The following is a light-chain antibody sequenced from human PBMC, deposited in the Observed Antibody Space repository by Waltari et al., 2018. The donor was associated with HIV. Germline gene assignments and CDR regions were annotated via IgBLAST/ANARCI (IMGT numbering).Light chain of an antibody. CDR3: GTWDSSLSAVV. CDR2: ENN. CDR1: SANIGNNY. J-gene: IGLJ2*01. V-gene: IGLV1-51*02. Sequence: QSVLTQRPPVSAAPGRKVTSSSSESSANIGNNYLSCYNKLPGTPPKLLIYENNKRPSGIPDRFSGSKSGTSATLGITGLQTGDEADYYCGTWDSSLSAVVFGGGTKLTVL.